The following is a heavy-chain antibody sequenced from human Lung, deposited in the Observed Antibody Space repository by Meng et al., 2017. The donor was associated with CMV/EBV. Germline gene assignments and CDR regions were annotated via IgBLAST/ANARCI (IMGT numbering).Heavy chain of an antibody. D-gene: IGHD3-3*01. V-gene: IGHV1-8*02. CDR1: FNTYE. Sequence: FNTYEINWGRQAKGQGLEWMGWMNPSSGNTGYAQKFQGRVSITRDTSISTFYMELSSLRSEDTAVYYCARGKRDFWSGFIPDWFDPWGQGTLVTVSS. J-gene: IGHJ5*02. CDR3: ARGKRDFWSGFIPDWFDP. CDR2: MNPSSGNT.